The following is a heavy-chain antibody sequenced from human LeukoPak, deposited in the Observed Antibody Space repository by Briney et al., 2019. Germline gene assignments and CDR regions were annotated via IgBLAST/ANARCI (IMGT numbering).Heavy chain of an antibody. CDR2: IHSGGAT. CDR1: PDSTTSNF. Sequence: PSEPLSLTCTVSPDSTTSNFMSWVRQAPGKGLEWVSVIHSGGATYCADSVKGRFTISRDISKNALYLQMNSLRGDDTAVYYCAGSAVTNLDSWGQGNLVSVSS. V-gene: IGHV3-66*01. J-gene: IGHJ4*02. D-gene: IGHD4-23*01. CDR3: AGSAVTNLDS.